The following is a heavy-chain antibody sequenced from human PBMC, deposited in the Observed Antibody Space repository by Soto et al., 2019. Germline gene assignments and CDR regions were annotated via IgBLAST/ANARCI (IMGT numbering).Heavy chain of an antibody. J-gene: IGHJ4*02. CDR1: GVSISSGGYY. D-gene: IGHD3-22*01. V-gene: IGHV4-31*03. Sequence: PSETLSLTCTVSGVSISSGGYYWTWIRKHPQKGLEWIGHIYYSGSTYYNPSLKSRVTVSVDTSKNQFSLKLSSVTAADTAVYYCAREYYYDSSGFDYWGQGTLVTVSS. CDR2: IYYSGST. CDR3: AREYYYDSSGFDY.